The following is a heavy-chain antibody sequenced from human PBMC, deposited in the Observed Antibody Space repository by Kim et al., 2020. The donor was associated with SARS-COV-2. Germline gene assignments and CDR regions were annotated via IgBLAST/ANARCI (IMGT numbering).Heavy chain of an antibody. J-gene: IGHJ4*02. V-gene: IGHV3-7*03. CDR2: IKEDGSER. Sequence: GGSLRLSCAASGFTFSTYWMSWVRQAPGKGLEWVANIKEDGSERYYADSVKGRFTITRDNAKNSLYLHMNSLRAEDTAVYHCARGVALGFWGQGTLVTVSS. CDR1: GFTFSTYW. D-gene: IGHD3-16*01. CDR3: ARGVALGF.